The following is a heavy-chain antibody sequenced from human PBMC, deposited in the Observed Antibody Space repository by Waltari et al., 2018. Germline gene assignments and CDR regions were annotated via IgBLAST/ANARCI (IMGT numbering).Heavy chain of an antibody. CDR3: SRSGSDDWFDP. J-gene: IGHJ5*02. CDR2: VSPKDGET. CDR1: GYTFTDYY. D-gene: IGHD2-15*01. V-gene: IGHV1-69-2*01. Sequence: EVQLLQSGAEVKKPGATVKISCKSSGYTFTDYYIHWVKQTPGKGLEWRGRVSPKDGETIYAEKFQDRVTISADTSTDTVYMIMNGLRFDDTALYFCSRSGSDDWFDPWGQGTQVTVSS.